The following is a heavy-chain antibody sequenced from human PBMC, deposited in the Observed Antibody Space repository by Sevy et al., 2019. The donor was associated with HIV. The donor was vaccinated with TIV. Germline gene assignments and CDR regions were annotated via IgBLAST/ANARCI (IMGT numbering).Heavy chain of an antibody. CDR1: GFTFSSYA. Sequence: GGSLRLSCAASGFTFSSYAMHWVRQAPGKGLEWVAVISYDGSNKYYADSVKGRFTISRDNSKNTLYLQMNSLRAEDTAVYYCARERGDGYTNYYYGMDVWGQGTTVTVSS. D-gene: IGHD5-12*01. J-gene: IGHJ6*02. V-gene: IGHV3-30-3*01. CDR2: ISYDGSNK. CDR3: ARERGDGYTNYYYGMDV.